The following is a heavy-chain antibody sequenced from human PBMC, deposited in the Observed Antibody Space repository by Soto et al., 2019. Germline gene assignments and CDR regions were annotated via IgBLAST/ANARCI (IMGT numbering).Heavy chain of an antibody. D-gene: IGHD6-19*01. CDR1: GFPFSSYS. CDR3: ARDLYSSGWPHFDY. V-gene: IGHV3-48*01. J-gene: IGHJ4*02. CDR2: ISSSSSII. Sequence: GGSLRLSCAASGFPFSSYSMNWVRQAPGKGLEWVSYISSSSSIIYYADSVKGRFTISRDNAKNSLYLQMNSLRAEDTAVYYCARDLYSSGWPHFDYWGQGTLVTVSS.